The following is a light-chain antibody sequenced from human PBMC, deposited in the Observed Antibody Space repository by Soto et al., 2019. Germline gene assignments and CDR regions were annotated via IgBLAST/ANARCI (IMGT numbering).Light chain of an antibody. CDR3: QQYGSSPGT. Sequence: EIVLTRSPGTLSLSPGERATLSCRASQSVSSSYLAWYQQKPGQAPRLLIYGASSRATGIPDRFSGSGSGTDFTLTISRLEPEDFAVYYGQQYGSSPGTFGQGTKVEIK. V-gene: IGKV3-20*01. CDR1: QSVSSSY. CDR2: GAS. J-gene: IGKJ1*01.